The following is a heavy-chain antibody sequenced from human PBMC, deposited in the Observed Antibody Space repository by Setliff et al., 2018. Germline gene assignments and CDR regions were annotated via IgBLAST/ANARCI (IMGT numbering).Heavy chain of an antibody. CDR2: IHASGSP. J-gene: IGHJ4*02. CDR3: ARDLYCGGHCYQLFDS. V-gene: IGHV4-61*02. Sequence: SETLSLTCTVSGGSITSGSFYWSWIRQPAGKKLEWIGRIHASGSPDYNPSFKSRVTISVDTSKNQFSLKLSSVTTADTAVYYCARDLYCGGHCYQLFDSWGQGTLVTVSS. D-gene: IGHD2-21*02. CDR1: GGSITSGSFY.